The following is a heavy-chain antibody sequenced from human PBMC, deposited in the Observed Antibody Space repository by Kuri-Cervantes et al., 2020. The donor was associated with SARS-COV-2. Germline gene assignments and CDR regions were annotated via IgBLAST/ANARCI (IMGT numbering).Heavy chain of an antibody. CDR1: GDTFTGYY. CDR3: ARGPPRYCGSSTSCYRGGGYYYYMDV. V-gene: IGHV1-2*02. J-gene: IGHJ6*03. CDR2: INPNSGGT. Sequence: ASVKVSCKASGDTFTGYYMHWVRQAPGQGLEWMGWINPNSGGTNYAQKFQGRVTMTRDTSISTAYMELSRLRSDDTAVYYCARGPPRYCGSSTSCYRGGGYYYYMDVWGKGTTVTVSS. D-gene: IGHD2-2*02.